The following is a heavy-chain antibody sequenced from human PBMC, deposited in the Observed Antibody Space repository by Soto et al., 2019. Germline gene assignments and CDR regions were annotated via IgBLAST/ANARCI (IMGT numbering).Heavy chain of an antibody. CDR3: ATRYCIHPTCYVY. Sequence: QVQLQESGPGLVEPSGTLSLTCAVSCGSISSDNWWTWVRQPPGEGLEWIGEIHTNGRTNYKPSLKSGSTISVDNSENQYSMWLTSVTAADTALYYCATRYCIHPTCYVYCGQGTLGTVSS. V-gene: IGHV4-4*02. J-gene: IGHJ4*02. CDR1: CGSISSDNW. CDR2: IHTNGRT. D-gene: IGHD2-15*01.